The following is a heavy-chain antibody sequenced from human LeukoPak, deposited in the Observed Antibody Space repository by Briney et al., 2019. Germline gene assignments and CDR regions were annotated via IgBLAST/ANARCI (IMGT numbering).Heavy chain of an antibody. CDR1: GFAFSSYG. V-gene: IGHV3-23*01. J-gene: IGHJ4*02. CDR2: ISGSGVGT. Sequence: GGSLRLSCAASGFAFSSYGMSWVRQAPGKGLEWVSAISGSGVGTYYAHSVKGRFSISRDNSKNALYLQMTSLRAEDTAVYYCAKASHKYYYDSSDIDYWGQGTLVTVSS. CDR3: AKASHKYYYDSSDIDY. D-gene: IGHD3-22*01.